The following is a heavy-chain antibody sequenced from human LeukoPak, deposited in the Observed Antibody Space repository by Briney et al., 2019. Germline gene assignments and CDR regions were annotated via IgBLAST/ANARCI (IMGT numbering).Heavy chain of an antibody. CDR1: GYSFTSGG. Sequence: ASVKVSCKTSGYSFTSGGISWVRQIPGQGLEWLGWVSSYNGKTNYLQKFQGRVTMTTNTSTTTAYMDLWSLTSDDTAVYYCARSEPPASSIRGRLFDYWGQGTLVTVTS. CDR3: ARSEPPASSIRGRLFDY. CDR2: VSSYNGKT. V-gene: IGHV1-18*01. D-gene: IGHD6-6*01. J-gene: IGHJ4*02.